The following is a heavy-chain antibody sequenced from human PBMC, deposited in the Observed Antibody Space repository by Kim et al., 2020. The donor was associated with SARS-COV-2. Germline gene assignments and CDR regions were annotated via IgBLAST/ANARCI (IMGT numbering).Heavy chain of an antibody. V-gene: IGHV4-39*01. J-gene: IGHJ4*02. CDR3: ARHRVRGAYYFDY. D-gene: IGHD3-10*01. Sequence: NPSHRSRVTTSVDTSKNQFPRKLSAVTAADTAVYYCARHRVRGAYYFDYWGQGTLVTVSS.